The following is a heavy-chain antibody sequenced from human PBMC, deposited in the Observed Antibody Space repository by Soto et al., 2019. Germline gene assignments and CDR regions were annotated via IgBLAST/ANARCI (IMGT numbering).Heavy chain of an antibody. CDR2: IMPIFRTP. CDR3: ARDKDRQQLGGNYYYILDV. D-gene: IGHD3-10*01. V-gene: IGHV1-69*12. J-gene: IGHJ6*02. Sequence: QVQLEQSGAEVKKPGSSVKVSCKASGGTFSNSAISWVRQAPGQGLEWMGGIMPIFRTPDYAQKFQGRVTITADESTSTVYMGLSGLKSDDTAVYYCARDKDRQQLGGNYYYILDVWGQGTTVTVSS. CDR1: GGTFSNSA.